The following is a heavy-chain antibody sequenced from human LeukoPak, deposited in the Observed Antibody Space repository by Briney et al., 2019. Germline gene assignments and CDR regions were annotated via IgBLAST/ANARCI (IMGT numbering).Heavy chain of an antibody. CDR2: ISYDGSNK. CDR3: ARGPNYPSPSPFDY. V-gene: IGHV3-30-3*01. J-gene: IGHJ4*02. CDR1: GFTFSSYA. D-gene: IGHD5-24*01. Sequence: GGSLRLSCAASGFTFSSYAMHWVRQAPGKGLEWVAVISYDGSNKYYADSVKGRFTISRDNSKNTLYLQMNSLRAEDTAVYYCARGPNYPSPSPFDYWGQGTLVTVSS.